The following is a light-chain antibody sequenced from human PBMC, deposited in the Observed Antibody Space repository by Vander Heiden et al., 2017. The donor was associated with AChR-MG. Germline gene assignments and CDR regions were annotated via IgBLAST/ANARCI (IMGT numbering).Light chain of an antibody. CDR2: EVT. J-gene: IGLJ2*01. CDR3: SSYTGSSTFVV. V-gene: IGLV2-18*02. Sequence: QSALTQPPSVSGSPGQSVTISCPGTSSDVGSYNRVSWYQQPPGTAPKLMIYEVTNRPSGVPDRFSGSKSGNTASLTISGLQAEDEADYYCSSYTGSSTFVVFGGGTKLTVL. CDR1: SSDVGSYNR.